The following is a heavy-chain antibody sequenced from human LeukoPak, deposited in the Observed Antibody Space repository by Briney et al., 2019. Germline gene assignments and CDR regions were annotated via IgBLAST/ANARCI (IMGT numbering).Heavy chain of an antibody. D-gene: IGHD6-13*01. V-gene: IGHV1-8*01. J-gene: IGHJ6*02. CDR1: GYTFTSYD. CDR3: ARLASSSWPLYYYYGMDV. CDR2: MNPNSANT. Sequence: ASVKVSCKAFGYTFTSYDINWVRQATGQGLEWMGWMNPNSANTGYAQKFQGRVTMTRNTSISTAYMELSSLRSEDTAVYYCARLASSSWPLYYYYGMDVWGQGTTVTVSS.